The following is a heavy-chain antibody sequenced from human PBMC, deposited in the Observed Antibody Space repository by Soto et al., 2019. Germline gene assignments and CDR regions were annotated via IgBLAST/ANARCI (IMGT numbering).Heavy chain of an antibody. J-gene: IGHJ3*01. D-gene: IGHD2-2*01. V-gene: IGHV3-48*02. CDR2: ISPSNTTI. CDR3: ARVGRGFCSSARCYTDGFDL. CDR1: GFTFSLYP. Sequence: QLVESGGGLVQPGGSLRLSCAASGFTFSLYPMNWVRQAPGKGLEWLSYISPSNTTIYYADSVKGRFTISRDNAKDSLDLQMNGLRDDDTAVYYCARVGRGFCSSARCYTDGFDLWGQGTVVTFST.